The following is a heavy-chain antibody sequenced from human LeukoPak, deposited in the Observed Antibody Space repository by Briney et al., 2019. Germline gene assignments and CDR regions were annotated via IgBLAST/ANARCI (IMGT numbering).Heavy chain of an antibody. CDR1: GGTFSSYA. V-gene: IGHV1-69*05. D-gene: IGHD4-23*01. CDR2: IIPIFGTA. CDR3: ARGPTTVVTYFDY. J-gene: IGHJ4*02. Sequence: SVKVSCKASGGTFSSYAISWVRQAPGQGLEWMGGIIPIFGTANYAQKFQGRVTITTDESTITAYMELSSLRSEDTAVYYCARGPTTVVTYFDYCGQGTLVTVSS.